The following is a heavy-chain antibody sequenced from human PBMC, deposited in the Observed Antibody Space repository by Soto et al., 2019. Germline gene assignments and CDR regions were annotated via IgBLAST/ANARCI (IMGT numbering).Heavy chain of an antibody. J-gene: IGHJ5*02. V-gene: IGHV4-4*02. CDR3: ATLPPRIELVFLPIPP. D-gene: IGHD2-8*02. CDR1: GGSISSTNW. Sequence: QVQLRESGPGLVKPSGTLSLSCAVSGGSISSTNWWSWVRQSPGKGLEWIGEIYHSGSTSYNPSRGGRVILSVDKSINPFSPQLRYVTAADTAVYYCATLPPRIELVFLPIPPWGRGTLVTVSA. CDR2: IYHSGST.